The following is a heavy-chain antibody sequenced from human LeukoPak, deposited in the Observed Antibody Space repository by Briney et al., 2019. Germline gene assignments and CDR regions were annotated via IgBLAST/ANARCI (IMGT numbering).Heavy chain of an antibody. J-gene: IGHJ4*02. Sequence: GASVKVSCKASGGTFSSYAISWVRQAPGQGLEWMGRIIPILGIANYAQKFQGRVTITADKSTSTAYMELSSLRSEDTAVYYCARGNALSSPLEYWGQGTLVTVSS. D-gene: IGHD2-2*01. CDR1: GGTFSSYA. CDR2: IIPILGIA. CDR3: ARGNALSSPLEY. V-gene: IGHV1-69*04.